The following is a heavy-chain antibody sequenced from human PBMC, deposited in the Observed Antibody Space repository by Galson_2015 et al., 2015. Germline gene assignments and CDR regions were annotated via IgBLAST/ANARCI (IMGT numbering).Heavy chain of an antibody. J-gene: IGHJ4*02. Sequence: SVKVSCKASGYTFSNYYLHWVRQAPGQGLEWMGIINPGGNIKKYAQKFQDRITMTRDTSTTTVYMELSSLVSEDTAVYYCARDPYDSSGYYYYLDYWGQGTLVTVSS. V-gene: IGHV1-46*01. CDR1: GYTFSNYY. D-gene: IGHD3-22*01. CDR2: INPGGNIK. CDR3: ARDPYDSSGYYYYLDY.